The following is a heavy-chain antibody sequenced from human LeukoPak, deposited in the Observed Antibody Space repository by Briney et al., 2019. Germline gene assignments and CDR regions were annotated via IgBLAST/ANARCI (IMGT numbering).Heavy chain of an antibody. V-gene: IGHV1-69*04. J-gene: IGHJ4*02. D-gene: IGHD5-12*01. Sequence: SVKVSCKASGGTFSSYAISWVRQAPGQGLEWMGRIIPILGIANCAQKFQGRVTITADKSTSTAYMELSSLRSEDTAVYYCASLLSGYSGYDLPSYWGQGTLVTVSS. CDR3: ASLLSGYSGYDLPSY. CDR2: IIPILGIA. CDR1: GGTFSSYA.